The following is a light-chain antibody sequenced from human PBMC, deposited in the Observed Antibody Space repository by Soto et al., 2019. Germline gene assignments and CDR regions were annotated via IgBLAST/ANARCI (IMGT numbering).Light chain of an antibody. V-gene: IGLV2-14*01. J-gene: IGLJ2*01. Sequence: QSALTQPASVSGSPGQSITIYCTGTSGDVGGYKFVSWYQQHPGKAPKLMIYEVSNRPSGVSSRFSGSKSGNTASLTISGLQAEDEADYFCQSYDSSLTGVVFGGGTKLTVL. CDR2: EVS. CDR1: SGDVGGYKF. CDR3: QSYDSSLTGVV.